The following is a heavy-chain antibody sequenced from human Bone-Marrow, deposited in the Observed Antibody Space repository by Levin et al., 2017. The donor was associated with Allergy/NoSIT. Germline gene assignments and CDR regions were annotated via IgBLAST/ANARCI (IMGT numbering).Heavy chain of an antibody. J-gene: IGHJ4*02. Sequence: GESLKISCAASGFTFSTYWMHWVRQAPGKGLEWVSFISGDGARTNYADSVKGRFTISRDNAKNTLYLQMDSLRVEDTAVYYFATDPPGSTWDTFDYWGQGTLVTVSS. D-gene: IGHD6-13*01. CDR2: ISGDGART. CDR1: GFTFSTYW. V-gene: IGHV3-74*01. CDR3: ATDPPGSTWDTFDY.